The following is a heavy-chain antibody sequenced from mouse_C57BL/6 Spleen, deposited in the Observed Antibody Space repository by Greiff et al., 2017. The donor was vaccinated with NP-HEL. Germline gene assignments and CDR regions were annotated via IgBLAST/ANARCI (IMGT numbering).Heavy chain of an antibody. CDR3: ARDHYYGDFDY. CDR2: INPNNGGT. CDR1: GYTFTDYY. Sequence: EVQLQQSGPELVKPGASVKISCKASGYTFTDYYMNWVKQSHGKSLEWIGDINPNNGGTSYNQKFKGKATLTVDKSSSTAYMELRSLTSEDSAVYYCARDHYYGDFDYWGQGTTLTVSS. V-gene: IGHV1-26*01. D-gene: IGHD1-2*01. J-gene: IGHJ2*01.